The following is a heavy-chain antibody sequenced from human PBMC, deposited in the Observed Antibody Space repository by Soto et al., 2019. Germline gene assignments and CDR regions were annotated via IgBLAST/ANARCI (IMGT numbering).Heavy chain of an antibody. CDR1: GFTFSTYY. CDR2: ITSDGSST. Sequence: EVQLVESGGGLVQPGGSLRLSCAASGFTFSTYYMNWVRQAPGKGLVWVARITSDGSSTTYADSVKGRFTISRDNAKNRRYLQRNSLRAEDTAVYSCARERGGGFGDVWGQGTTVTGSS. CDR3: ARERGGGFGDV. J-gene: IGHJ6*02. D-gene: IGHD3-10*01. V-gene: IGHV3-74*01.